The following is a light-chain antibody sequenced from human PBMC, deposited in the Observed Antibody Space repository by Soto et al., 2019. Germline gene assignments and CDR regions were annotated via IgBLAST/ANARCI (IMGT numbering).Light chain of an antibody. CDR3: QVWDSSSDHVV. Sequence: SYELTQPPSVSVAPGQTARITCGGNNIGSKSVHWYQQKPGQAPVLVVYDDSDRPSGIPERCSGSNSGNTATLTISTVEDGDEADYYCQVWDSSSDHVVFGGGTKLTVL. V-gene: IGLV3-21*02. J-gene: IGLJ2*01. CDR1: NIGSKS. CDR2: DDS.